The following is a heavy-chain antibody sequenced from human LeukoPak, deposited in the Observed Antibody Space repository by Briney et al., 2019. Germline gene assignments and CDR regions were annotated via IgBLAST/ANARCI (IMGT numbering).Heavy chain of an antibody. CDR3: ARATAENDH. D-gene: IGHD1-14*01. V-gene: IGHV1-2*02. CDR1: GYTFTGYY. CDR2: INPKTGGT. J-gene: IGHJ4*02. Sequence: ASVKVSCKASGYTFTGYYMHWVRQAPGQGLEWMGLINPKTGGTSYAQKFKGRVTMTRDTSISTVNMELSRLTSDDTAVYYCARATAENDHWGQGTLVTVSS.